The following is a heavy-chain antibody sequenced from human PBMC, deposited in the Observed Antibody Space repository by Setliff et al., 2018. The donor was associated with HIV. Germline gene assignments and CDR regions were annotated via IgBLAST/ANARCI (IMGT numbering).Heavy chain of an antibody. V-gene: IGHV4-31*03. Sequence: SETLSLTCTVSGGSITSGTYYWNWIRQHTGKGLEWIGYNDYRGSTYSNPSLKSRVLISVDTSKNQFSLKLSSVTAADTAVYYYARDGTYCSGGTCGKIFDYWGQGTLVTVSS. D-gene: IGHD2-15*01. J-gene: IGHJ4*02. CDR3: ARDGTYCSGGTCGKIFDY. CDR1: GGSITSGTYY. CDR2: NDYRGST.